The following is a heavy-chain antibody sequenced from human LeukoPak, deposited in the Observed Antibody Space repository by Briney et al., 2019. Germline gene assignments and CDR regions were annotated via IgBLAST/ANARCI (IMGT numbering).Heavy chain of an antibody. Sequence: GGSLRLSCSASGFTFGSYAMSWVRQALGTGLEYVSSISSEGGSTYSADSVKGRFSISRDNSKNTLYLQMNSLRPEDTAVYYCVKGTGMARAELDYWGQGTLVTVSS. CDR1: GFTFGSYA. CDR2: ISSEGGST. CDR3: VKGTGMARAELDY. D-gene: IGHD3-10*01. V-gene: IGHV3-64D*09. J-gene: IGHJ4*02.